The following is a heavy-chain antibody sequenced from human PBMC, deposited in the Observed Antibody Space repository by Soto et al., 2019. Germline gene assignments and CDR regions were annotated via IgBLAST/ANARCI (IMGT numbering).Heavy chain of an antibody. J-gene: IGHJ4*02. D-gene: IGHD3-16*01. CDR3: ARHGGEGIVITLGEVIPRVAFDS. Sequence: QVHLQESGPGLVRPSETLSLTCTVSGYSLSRTTFYWGWIRQPPGKGLEWIGHIDFRGRTSYNPSLRSRVTISADASKKQFSLKLTSVTAADTAIYYCARHGGEGIVITLGEVIPRVAFDSWGQGTVVTVSS. CDR2: IDFRGRT. V-gene: IGHV4-39*01. CDR1: GYSLSRTTFY.